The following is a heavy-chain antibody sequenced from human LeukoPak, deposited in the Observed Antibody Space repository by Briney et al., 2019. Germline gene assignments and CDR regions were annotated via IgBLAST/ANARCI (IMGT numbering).Heavy chain of an antibody. CDR2: IIPIFGTA. D-gene: IGHD2-15*01. V-gene: IGHV1-69*13. CDR1: GGTFSSYA. J-gene: IGHJ4*02. CDR3: ARDHCSGGSCYYYPPLYDY. Sequence: SVKVSCKASGGTFSSYAISWVRQAPGQGLEWMGGIIPIFGTANYAQKFQGRVTITADESTSTAYMELSSLRSEDTAVYYCARDHCSGGSCYYYPPLYDYWGQGTLVTVSS.